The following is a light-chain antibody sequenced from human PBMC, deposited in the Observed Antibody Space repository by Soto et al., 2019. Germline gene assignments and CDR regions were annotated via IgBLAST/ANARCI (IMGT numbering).Light chain of an antibody. Sequence: IVVTQSPGTLSLSPGERATLSCRASQTITANHLAWYQKKPGQTPRVLIYGASSRATGIPDRFSGSGSGTDFTLTISRLEPEDFAVYYGLHYGTSPQTFGQGTKVEV. J-gene: IGKJ1*01. V-gene: IGKV3-20*01. CDR1: QTITANH. CDR3: LHYGTSPQT. CDR2: GAS.